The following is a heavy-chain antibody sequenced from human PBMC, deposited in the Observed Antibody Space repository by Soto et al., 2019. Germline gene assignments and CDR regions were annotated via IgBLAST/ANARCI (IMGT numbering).Heavy chain of an antibody. CDR3: ARGPPLWFGELTDAFDI. D-gene: IGHD3-10*01. CDR1: GYTFTGYY. Sequence: ASVKVSCKASGYTFTGYYMHWVRQAPGQGLEWMGWINPNSGGTNYAQKFQGWVTMTRDTSISTAYMELSRLRSDDTAVYYCARGPPLWFGELTDAFDIWGQGTMVTVSS. V-gene: IGHV1-2*04. J-gene: IGHJ3*02. CDR2: INPNSGGT.